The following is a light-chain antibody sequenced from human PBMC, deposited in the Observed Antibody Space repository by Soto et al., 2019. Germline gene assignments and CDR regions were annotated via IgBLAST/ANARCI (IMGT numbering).Light chain of an antibody. CDR1: QSISSW. CDR3: QQYNSYPWT. V-gene: IGKV1-5*01. CDR2: DAS. J-gene: IGKJ1*01. Sequence: DIQMNYSPSTLSASVGDRVTITCRASQSISSWLAWYQQKPGKAPKLLIYDASSLESGVPSRFSGSGSGTEFTLTISSLQPDDFATYYCQQYNSYPWTFGQGTKVDI.